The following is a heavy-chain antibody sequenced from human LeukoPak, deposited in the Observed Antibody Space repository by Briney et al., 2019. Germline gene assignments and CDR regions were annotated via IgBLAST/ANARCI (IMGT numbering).Heavy chain of an antibody. CDR3: ARTPQFWSGYWYFDY. V-gene: IGHV3-53*01. CDR2: IYSGGST. D-gene: IGHD3-3*02. Sequence: GGSLRLSCAASGFTVSSNYMSWVRQAPGKGLEWVSVIYSGGSTYYADSVKGRFTISRDNSKNTLYLQMNSLRAEDTAVYYCARTPQFWSGYWYFDYWGQGTLVTVSS. CDR1: GFTVSSNY. J-gene: IGHJ4*02.